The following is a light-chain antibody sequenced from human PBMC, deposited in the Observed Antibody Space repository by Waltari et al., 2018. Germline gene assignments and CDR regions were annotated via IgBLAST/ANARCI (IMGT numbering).Light chain of an antibody. CDR1: SPRRYY. J-gene: IGLJ3*02. CDR3: HARDTSTTRV. V-gene: IGLV3-19*01. CDR2: CQH. Sequence: SSELTQAPAVSVALGQTVRITCHGDSPRRYYATWYQQRPGQSPRLVLYCQHNRPSGVGDRFSSCTYGDTASLTITVAQAEDGADYYGHARDTSTTRVIGGGTRLTV.